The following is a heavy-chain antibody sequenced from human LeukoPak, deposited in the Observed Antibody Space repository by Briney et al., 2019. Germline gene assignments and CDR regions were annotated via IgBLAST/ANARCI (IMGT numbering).Heavy chain of an antibody. CDR2: INHSGST. Sequence: PSETLSLTCAVYGGSFSGYYWSWIRQPPGKGLEWIGEINHSGSTNYNPSLKSRVTISVDTSKNQFSLKLSSVTAADTAVYYCARARNYYDSSVRKYFDYWGQGTLVTVSS. CDR1: GGSFSGYY. V-gene: IGHV4-34*01. CDR3: ARARNYYDSSVRKYFDY. D-gene: IGHD3-22*01. J-gene: IGHJ4*02.